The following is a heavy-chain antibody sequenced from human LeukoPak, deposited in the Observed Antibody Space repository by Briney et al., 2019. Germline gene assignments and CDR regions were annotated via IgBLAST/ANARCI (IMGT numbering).Heavy chain of an antibody. D-gene: IGHD3-9*01. CDR2: ISSSSSYI. CDR1: GFTFSSYS. CDR3: ASSLTGYEDWYFDL. J-gene: IGHJ2*01. V-gene: IGHV3-21*01. Sequence: GGSLRLSCAASGFTFSSYSMNWVRQAPGKGLEWVSSISSSSSYIYYADSVKGRFTISRDNAKNSLYLQMNSLGAEDTAVYYCASSLTGYEDWYFDLWGRGTLVTVSS.